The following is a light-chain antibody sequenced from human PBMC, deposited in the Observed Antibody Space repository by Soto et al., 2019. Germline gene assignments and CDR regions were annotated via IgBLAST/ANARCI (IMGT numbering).Light chain of an antibody. J-gene: IGLJ2*01. CDR3: SSYGGINNYVL. Sequence: QSVLTQPPSASGSPGQSVTISCAGTSSDVGGYNYVSWYQQYPGKAPKLMIYAVSKRPSGVPDRFSGSKSGNTASLTVSGLQAEDEADYYCSSYGGINNYVLFGGGTKLTVL. CDR1: SSDVGGYNY. V-gene: IGLV2-8*01. CDR2: AVS.